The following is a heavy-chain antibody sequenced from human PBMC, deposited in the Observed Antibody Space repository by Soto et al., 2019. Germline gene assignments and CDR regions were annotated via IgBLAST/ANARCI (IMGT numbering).Heavy chain of an antibody. CDR1: GFTFSSYS. Sequence: EVQLVESGGGLVQPGGSLRLSCAASGFTFSSYSMNWVRQAPGKVLEWVSYISSSSSSKYYTDSVKGRFTTSRDNATNSLYLQMNSLRDEDTAVYYCAASLYGSGLSFDYWGQGTLVTVSS. V-gene: IGHV3-48*02. J-gene: IGHJ4*02. CDR2: ISSSSSSK. D-gene: IGHD3-10*01. CDR3: AASLYGSGLSFDY.